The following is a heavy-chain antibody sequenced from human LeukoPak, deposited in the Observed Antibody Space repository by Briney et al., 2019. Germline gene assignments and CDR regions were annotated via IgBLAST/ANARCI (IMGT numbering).Heavy chain of an antibody. J-gene: IGHJ1*01. V-gene: IGHV3-23*01. CDR2: ISGSGGST. CDR1: GFTFSSYA. CDR3: ARDSSSWYGYFQH. Sequence: GGSLRLSCAASGFTFSSYAMSWVRQAPGKGLEWVSAISGSGGSTYYADSVKGRFTISRDNAKNSLYLQMNSLRAEDTAVYYCARDSSSWYGYFQHWGQGTLVTVSS. D-gene: IGHD6-13*01.